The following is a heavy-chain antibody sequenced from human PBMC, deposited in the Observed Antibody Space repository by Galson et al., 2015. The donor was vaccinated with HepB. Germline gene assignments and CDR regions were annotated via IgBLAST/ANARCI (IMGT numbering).Heavy chain of an antibody. J-gene: IGHJ4*02. D-gene: IGHD6-13*01. V-gene: IGHV1-69*04. CDR1: GGTFSSYA. CDR2: IIPILGIA. CDR3: ARTRYGYSSSWYVDVDY. Sequence: SVKVSCKASGGTFSSYAIGWVRQAPGQGLEWMGRIIPILGIANYAQKFQGRVTITADKSTSTAYMELSSLRSEDTAMYYCARTRYGYSSSWYVDVDYWGQGTLVTVSS.